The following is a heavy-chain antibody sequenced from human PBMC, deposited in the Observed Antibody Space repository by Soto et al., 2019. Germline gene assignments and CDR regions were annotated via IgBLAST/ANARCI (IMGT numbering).Heavy chain of an antibody. Sequence: ASVKVSGKASGYTFTNNDVSWVRQATGQGLEWMGWMNPGSGDTGYAQKFQGRVTMTRDISTATAYMELSSLTSEDTAIYYCARMASFGSLNWVDPWGQGTLVTVSS. J-gene: IGHJ5*02. V-gene: IGHV1-8*01. D-gene: IGHD3-10*01. CDR2: MNPGSGDT. CDR3: ARMASFGSLNWVDP. CDR1: GYTFTNND.